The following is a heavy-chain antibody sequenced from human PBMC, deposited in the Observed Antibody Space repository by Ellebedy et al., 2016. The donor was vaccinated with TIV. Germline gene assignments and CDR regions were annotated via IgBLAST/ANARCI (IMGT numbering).Heavy chain of an antibody. CDR3: ASPSRGFLEWFLDY. J-gene: IGHJ4*02. CDR1: GFTVSSNY. V-gene: IGHV3-66*01. Sequence: GESLKISXAASGFTVSSNYMSWVRQAPGKGLEWVSVIYSGGSTYYADSVKGRFTISRDNSKNTLYLQMNSLRAEDTAVYYCASPSRGFLEWFLDYWGQGTLVTVSS. D-gene: IGHD3-3*01. CDR2: IYSGGST.